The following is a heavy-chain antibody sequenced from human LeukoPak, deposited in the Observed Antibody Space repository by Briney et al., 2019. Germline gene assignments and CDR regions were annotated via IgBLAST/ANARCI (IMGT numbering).Heavy chain of an antibody. CDR3: ARRGAAGQGYYFDY. J-gene: IGHJ4*02. V-gene: IGHV1-3*01. CDR2: INAGNGNT. Sequence: ASVKVSCKASGYTFTSYAMHWVRQAPGQRLEWMGWINAGNGNTKYSQKFQGRVTMTRDTSISTAYMELSRLRSDDTAVYYCARRGAAGQGYYFDYWGQGTLVTVSS. D-gene: IGHD6-13*01. CDR1: GYTFTSYA.